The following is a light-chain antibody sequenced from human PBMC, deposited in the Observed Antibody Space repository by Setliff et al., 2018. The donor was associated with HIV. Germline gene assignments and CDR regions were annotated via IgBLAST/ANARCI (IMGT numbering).Light chain of an antibody. V-gene: IGKV3-15*01. CDR3: LQYYDGPRT. CDR2: DAS. J-gene: IGKJ1*01. Sequence: VVTQSPDTLYVSPGGTVTLSCTTSQAVNNRVAWYLHRPGQGPKLLIYDASFRAADVPARFSGSGSGTGYTLAIASLQSDDFGIYYCLQYYDGPRTFGQGTKVDIK. CDR1: QAVNNR.